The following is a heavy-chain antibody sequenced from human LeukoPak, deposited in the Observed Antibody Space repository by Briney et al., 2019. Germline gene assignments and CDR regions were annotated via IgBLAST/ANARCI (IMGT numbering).Heavy chain of an antibody. J-gene: IGHJ4*02. CDR3: ARANTPFADF. CDR2: ISYDGSNK. V-gene: IGHV3-30*09. D-gene: IGHD2-2*02. CDR1: RFTFSTYD. Sequence: GRSLKLSCAASRFTFSTYDMHRVRQAPGKGLEWVAVISYDGSNKYYADSVKGRFAISRDNSKNTVYLQMNSLRVEDTAVYYCARANTPFADFWGQGTLVTVAS.